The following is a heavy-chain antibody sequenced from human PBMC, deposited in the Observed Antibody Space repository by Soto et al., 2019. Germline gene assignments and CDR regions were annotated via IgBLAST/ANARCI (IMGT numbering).Heavy chain of an antibody. CDR1: GFTFSDYY. D-gene: IGHD2-15*01. Sequence: GGSLRLSCAASGFTFSDYYMSWIRQAPGKGLEWVSYISSSGSTIYYADSVKGRFTISRDNAKNSLYLQMNSLRAEDTAVYYCARGVGYCSGGSCYRYYYYYYYMDVWGKGTTVTVSS. CDR3: ARGVGYCSGGSCYRYYYYYYYMDV. V-gene: IGHV3-11*01. J-gene: IGHJ6*03. CDR2: ISSSGSTI.